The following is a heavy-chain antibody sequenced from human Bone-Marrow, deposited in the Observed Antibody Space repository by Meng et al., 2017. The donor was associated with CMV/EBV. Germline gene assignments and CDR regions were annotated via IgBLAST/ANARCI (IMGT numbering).Heavy chain of an antibody. Sequence: GEALKISCAASRFIFSSYTMNWARQAPGKGLEWVSSISTSSSYIFYAYSVKGRFTISRDNAKNSLYLQMNSLRAEDTAVYYCARETTGDYFDYWGQGTLGTVSS. CDR1: RFIFSSYT. D-gene: IGHD7-27*01. CDR2: ISTSSSYI. CDR3: ARETTGDYFDY. J-gene: IGHJ4*02. V-gene: IGHV3-21*06.